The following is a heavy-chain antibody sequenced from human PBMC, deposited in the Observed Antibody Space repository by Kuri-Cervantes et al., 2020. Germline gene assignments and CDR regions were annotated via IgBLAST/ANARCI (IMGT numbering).Heavy chain of an antibody. CDR3: AADPPTRVGATPHDAFDI. Sequence: SVKVSCKASGFTSTSSAVQWVRQARGQRLEWIGWIVVGSGNTNYAQKFQERVTITRDMSTSTAYMELSSLRSEDTAVYYCAADPPTRVGATPHDAFDIWGQGTMVTVSS. CDR2: IVVGSGNT. V-gene: IGHV1-58*01. D-gene: IGHD1-26*01. CDR1: GFTSTSSA. J-gene: IGHJ3*02.